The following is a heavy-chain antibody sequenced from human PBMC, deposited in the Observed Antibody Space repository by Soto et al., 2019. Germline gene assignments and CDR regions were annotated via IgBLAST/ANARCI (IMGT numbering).Heavy chain of an antibody. Sequence: PGGALRRSCAASVFTFSSYAMSWVRQGPGKGLEWVSAISGSGGSTYYADSVKGRFTISRDNSKNTLYLQMNSLRAEDTAVYYCAKHWLQRTPYFDYWGQGTLVTVSS. CDR3: AKHWLQRTPYFDY. CDR1: VFTFSSYA. CDR2: ISGSGGST. J-gene: IGHJ4*02. V-gene: IGHV3-23*01. D-gene: IGHD5-12*01.